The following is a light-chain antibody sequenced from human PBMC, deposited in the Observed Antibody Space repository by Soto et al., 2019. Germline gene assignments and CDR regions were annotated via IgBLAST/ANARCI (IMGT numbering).Light chain of an antibody. CDR1: QTISNY. V-gene: IGKV1-39*01. J-gene: IGKJ5*01. Sequence: DIQMTQSPSTLSAPVGDRVTITCRASQTISNYLNWYQQKPGTAPELLIYAASSLRSGVPSRFTGSGSGTEFTLTISSLQPEDFATYSCQQSYSNPFTFGQGTRL. CDR2: AAS. CDR3: QQSYSNPFT.